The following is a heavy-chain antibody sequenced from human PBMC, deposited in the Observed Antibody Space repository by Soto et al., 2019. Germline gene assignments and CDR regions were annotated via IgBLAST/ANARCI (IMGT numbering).Heavy chain of an antibody. CDR3: ARQSRDGSSWYDVFDI. D-gene: IGHD6-13*01. V-gene: IGHV5-10-1*01. CDR1: GYSFINYW. J-gene: IGHJ3*02. CDR2: IDPSDSHT. Sequence: PGESLKISCEGSGYSFINYWITWVRQMPGKGLEWMGRIDPSDSHTNYSPSFQGHVTISADKSITTAYLQWSGLKASDTAIYYCARQSRDGSSWYDVFDIWGQGTMVPVSS.